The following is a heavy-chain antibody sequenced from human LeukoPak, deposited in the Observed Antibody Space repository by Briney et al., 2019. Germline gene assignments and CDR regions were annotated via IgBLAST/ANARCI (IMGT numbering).Heavy chain of an antibody. Sequence: PSETLSLTCTVSGGSISSSSYYWGWIRQPPGKGLEWIGEINHSGSTNYNPSLKSRVTISVDTSKNQFSLKLSSVTAADTAVYYCAGGSSSGYYRYIYLTFDIWGQGTMVTVSS. CDR2: INHSGST. CDR3: AGGSSSGYYRYIYLTFDI. V-gene: IGHV4-39*07. D-gene: IGHD3-22*01. J-gene: IGHJ3*02. CDR1: GGSISSSSYY.